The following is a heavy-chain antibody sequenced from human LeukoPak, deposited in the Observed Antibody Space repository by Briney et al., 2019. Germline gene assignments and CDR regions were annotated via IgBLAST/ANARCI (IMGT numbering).Heavy chain of an antibody. D-gene: IGHD3-10*01. Sequence: SVKVSCKASGGTFSSYAISWVRQAPGQGLEWMGGIIPIFGTANYAQKFQGRVTITADESTSTAYMELSSLRSEDTAVYYCASGRGDPIVPYPLDYWGQGTLVTVSS. J-gene: IGHJ4*02. CDR1: GGTFSSYA. CDR3: ASGRGDPIVPYPLDY. CDR2: IIPIFGTA. V-gene: IGHV1-69*01.